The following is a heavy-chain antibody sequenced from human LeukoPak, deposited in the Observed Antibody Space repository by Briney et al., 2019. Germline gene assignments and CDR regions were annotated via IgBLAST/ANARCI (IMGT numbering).Heavy chain of an antibody. D-gene: IGHD1-26*01. CDR1: GFTVSNNY. CDR2: IYSGGST. CDR3: ARDASIVGELDY. V-gene: IGHV3-66*01. J-gene: IGHJ4*02. Sequence: AGGSLRLPCAASGFTVSNNYMSWVRQAPGKGLEWVSVIYSGGSTYYADSVKGRFTISRDNSKNTLYLQMNSLRAEDTAVYYCARDASIVGELDYWGQGTLVTVSS.